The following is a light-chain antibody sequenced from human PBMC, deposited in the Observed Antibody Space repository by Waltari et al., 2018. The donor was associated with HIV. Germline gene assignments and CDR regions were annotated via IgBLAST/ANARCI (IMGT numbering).Light chain of an antibody. CDR1: SSDVGGYNY. J-gene: IGLJ3*02. CDR2: DVS. V-gene: IGLV2-14*03. CDR3: ESYTSTSVWV. Sequence: SALTQHASVSGSPGQSITISCTGSSSDVGGYNYVSWYQQHPGKAPRLMIYDVSTRPSGVSDRFSGSKSGDTASLTISGLQAEDEADYYCESYTSTSVWVFGGGTRLTVL.